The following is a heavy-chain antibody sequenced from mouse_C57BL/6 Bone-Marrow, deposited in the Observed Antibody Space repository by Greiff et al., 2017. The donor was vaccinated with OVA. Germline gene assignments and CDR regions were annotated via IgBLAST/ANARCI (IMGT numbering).Heavy chain of an antibody. CDR3: AREGLRRKAWFAY. Sequence: QVQLQQSGAELVKPGASVKLSCKASGYTFTSYWMQWVKQRPGQGLEWIGEIDPSDSYTNYNQKFKGKATLTVDTSSSTAYMQLSSLTSEDSAVYYCAREGLRRKAWFAYWGQGTLVTVSA. J-gene: IGHJ3*01. CDR1: GYTFTSYW. CDR2: IDPSDSYT. D-gene: IGHD2-4*01. V-gene: IGHV1-50*01.